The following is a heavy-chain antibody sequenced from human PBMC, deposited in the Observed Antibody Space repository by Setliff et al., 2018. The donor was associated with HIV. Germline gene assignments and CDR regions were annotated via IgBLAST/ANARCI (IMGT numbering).Heavy chain of an antibody. CDR1: GYSISSGYY. J-gene: IGHJ6*03. Sequence: SETLSLTCAVSGYSISSGYYWGWIRQPPGKGLEWVGTVSYSGSASYNPSLESRVSISLDTSKNQVFLSLSSATAADTAFSYCATGRLSYYMDVWGKGTTVTVSS. D-gene: IGHD1-1*01. CDR3: ATGRLSYYMDV. V-gene: IGHV4-38-2*01. CDR2: VSYSGSA.